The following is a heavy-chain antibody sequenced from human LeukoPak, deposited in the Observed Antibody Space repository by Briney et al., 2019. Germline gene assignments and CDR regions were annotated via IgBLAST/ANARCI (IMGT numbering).Heavy chain of an antibody. CDR3: ARDEGPQGALNY. D-gene: IGHD1-26*01. CDR1: GYTFTSCD. CDR2: MNPNSGNT. J-gene: IGHJ4*02. V-gene: IGHV1-8*01. Sequence: ASVKVSCKASGYTFTSCDINWVRQATGQGLEWMGWMNPNSGNTGYARKFQGRVTMTRNTSISTAYMELSSLRSEDTAVYYCARDEGPQGALNYWGQGTLVTVSP.